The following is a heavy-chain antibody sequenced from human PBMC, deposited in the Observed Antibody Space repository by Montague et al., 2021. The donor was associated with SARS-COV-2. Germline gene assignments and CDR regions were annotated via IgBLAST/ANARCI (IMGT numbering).Heavy chain of an antibody. CDR1: GASVRTYY. CDR2: LYTSGST. D-gene: IGHD5-12*01. Sequence: SETLSLTCTVSGASVRTYYWGWIRQSAGKKLEWMGRLYTSGSTYYNPSFKSRVTMSLDTSKNLFSLNLSSMTAADTAVYYCARDGADYSFAYYHEMDVWGQGIAVTVSS. J-gene: IGHJ6*02. CDR3: ARDGADYSFAYYHEMDV. V-gene: IGHV4-4*07.